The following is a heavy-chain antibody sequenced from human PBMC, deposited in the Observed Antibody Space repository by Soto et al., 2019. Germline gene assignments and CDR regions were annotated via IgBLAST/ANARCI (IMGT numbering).Heavy chain of an antibody. CDR1: GFTFSSYS. J-gene: IGHJ4*02. V-gene: IGHV3-48*01. CDR2: ISSSSSTI. D-gene: IGHD3-10*01. CDR3: AIERTGYDS. Sequence: GGSLRLSCAASGFTFSSYSMNWVRQAPGKGLEWVSYISSSSSTIYYADSVKGRFTISRDNAKNSLYLQMNSLRAEDTAVYYCAIERTGYDSWGQGTLVTVSS.